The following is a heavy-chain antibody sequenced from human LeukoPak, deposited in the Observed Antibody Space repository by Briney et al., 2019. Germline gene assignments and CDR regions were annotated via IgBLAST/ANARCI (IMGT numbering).Heavy chain of an antibody. CDR1: GGSISSGGYY. CDR3: ARDNGSQQQKYYFDY. D-gene: IGHD1-26*01. V-gene: IGHV3-11*01. CDR2: ISSSGSTI. J-gene: IGHJ4*02. Sequence: LSLTRTVSGGSISSGGYYWSWIRQAPGKGLEWVSYISSSGSTIYYADSVKGRFTISRDNAKNSLYLQMNSLRAEDTAVYYCARDNGSQQQKYYFDYWGQGTLVTVSS.